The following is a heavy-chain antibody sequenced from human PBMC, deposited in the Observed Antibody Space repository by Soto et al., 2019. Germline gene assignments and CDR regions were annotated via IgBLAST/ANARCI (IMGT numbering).Heavy chain of an antibody. V-gene: IGHV3-30*18. CDR1: GFTFSTYG. CDR2: ISYDGSNK. CDR3: AKDIHPGRDGFHDGGDC. D-gene: IGHD3-16*01. J-gene: IGHJ4*02. Sequence: QEQLVESGGGVVQAGRSLRLSCAASGFTFSTYGMHWVRQAPGKGLEWVAIISYDGSNKYYADSVQGRFTISRDNSKNTLYLQMNSLRAEDTAVYYCAKDIHPGRDGFHDGGDCWGQGTLVTVSS.